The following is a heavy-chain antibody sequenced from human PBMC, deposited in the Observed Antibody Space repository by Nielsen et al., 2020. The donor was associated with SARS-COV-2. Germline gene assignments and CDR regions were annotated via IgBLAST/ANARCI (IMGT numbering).Heavy chain of an antibody. Sequence: SLKISCAASGFTFDDYAMHWVRQAPGKGLEWVSGISWNSGSIGYADSVKGRFTISRDNAKNSLYLQMNSLRAEDTALYYCAGHGDYVAYWGQGTLVTVSS. CDR2: ISWNSGSI. CDR1: GFTFDDYA. V-gene: IGHV3-9*01. D-gene: IGHD4-17*01. J-gene: IGHJ4*02. CDR3: AGHGDYVAY.